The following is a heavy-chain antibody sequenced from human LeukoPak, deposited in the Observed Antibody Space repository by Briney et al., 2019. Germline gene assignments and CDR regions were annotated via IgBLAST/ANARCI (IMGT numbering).Heavy chain of an antibody. CDR2: INHSGSA. D-gene: IGHD2-15*01. CDR3: ARVIHKPSPPQRYCSGGSCYDGYWYFDL. V-gene: IGHV4-34*01. J-gene: IGHJ2*01. CDR1: GGSFSGYY. Sequence: SETLSLTCTVSGGSFSGYYCTWIRQPPGKGLEWIGEINHSGSANYNPSLKSRVTISLDTSKNQFSLKLSSVTAADTAVYYCARVIHKPSPPQRYCSGGSCYDGYWYFDLWGRGTLVTVSS.